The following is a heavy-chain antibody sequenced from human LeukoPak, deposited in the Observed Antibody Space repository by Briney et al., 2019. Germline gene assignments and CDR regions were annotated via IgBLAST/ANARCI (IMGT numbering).Heavy chain of an antibody. J-gene: IGHJ4*02. V-gene: IGHV3-30*18. Sequence: GGSLRLSCAASGFTFSSYGMHWVRQAPGKGLEWVAVISYDGSNKYYADSVKGRFTISRDNSKNTLYLQMNSLRAEDTAVYYRAKDNEGGYSYGFDYWGQGTLVTVSS. CDR2: ISYDGSNK. D-gene: IGHD5-18*01. CDR3: AKDNEGGYSYGFDY. CDR1: GFTFSSYG.